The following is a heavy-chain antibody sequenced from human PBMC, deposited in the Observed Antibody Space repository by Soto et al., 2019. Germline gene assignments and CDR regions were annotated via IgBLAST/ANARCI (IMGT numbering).Heavy chain of an antibody. Sequence: VGSLRLSCAASGFTFSSYAMHWVRQAPGKGLEWVAVISYDGSNKYYADSVKGRFTISRDNSKNTLYLQMNSLRAEDTAVYYCAGSLGELSTGGYWGQGTLVTVSS. CDR2: ISYDGSNK. V-gene: IGHV3-30-3*01. J-gene: IGHJ4*02. CDR3: AGSLGELSTGGY. D-gene: IGHD3-16*02. CDR1: GFTFSSYA.